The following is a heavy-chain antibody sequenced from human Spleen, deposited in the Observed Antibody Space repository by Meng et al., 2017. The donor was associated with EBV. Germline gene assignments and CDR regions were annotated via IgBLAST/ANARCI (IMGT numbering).Heavy chain of an antibody. V-gene: IGHV1-2*04. D-gene: IGHD2-8*01. J-gene: IGHJ4*02. CDR3: ARGRLYDDNFFGYY. CDR1: GYTFSDFY. Sequence: AHMVQARAWVKTPGAPVKVSCEASGYTFSDFYVHWVLQAPGQGREWMGWIDPYTGDTNYAQKFQGWVTMTSDTSISTAYMEVSRLSSDDTAVYYCARGRLYDDNFFGYYWGQGTLVTVSS. CDR2: IDPYTGDT.